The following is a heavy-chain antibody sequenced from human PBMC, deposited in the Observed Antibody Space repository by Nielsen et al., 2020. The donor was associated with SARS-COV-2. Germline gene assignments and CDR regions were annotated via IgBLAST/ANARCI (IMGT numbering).Heavy chain of an antibody. J-gene: IGHJ4*02. CDR1: GFTFDDYA. Sequence: GGSLRLSCAASGFTFDDYAMHWVRQAPGKGLEWVSGISWNSGSIGYADSVKGRFTISRDNAKNSLYLQMNSLRAEDTALYYCAKLGDYYGSGRGYWGQGTLVTVSS. CDR2: ISWNSGSI. D-gene: IGHD3-10*01. CDR3: AKLGDYYGSGRGY. V-gene: IGHV3-9*01.